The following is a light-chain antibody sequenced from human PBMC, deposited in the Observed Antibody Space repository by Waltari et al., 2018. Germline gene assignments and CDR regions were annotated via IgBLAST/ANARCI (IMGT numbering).Light chain of an antibody. Sequence: DIQMTQSPSSLSASVGDRVTITCRARQTINTYLNWYQQKPGKAPKLLMYAASTLQSGVPARFSGSESGTDFTLIISGLQPEDFATYFCQQTYTAPYTFGQGTRLEI. CDR2: AAS. CDR3: QQTYTAPYT. CDR1: QTINTY. J-gene: IGKJ2*01. V-gene: IGKV1-39*01.